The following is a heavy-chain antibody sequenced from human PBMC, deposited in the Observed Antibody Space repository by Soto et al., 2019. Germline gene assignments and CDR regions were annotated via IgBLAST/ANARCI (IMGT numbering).Heavy chain of an antibody. V-gene: IGHV4-31*03. Sequence: SETLSLTCTVSGGSISRGGYYWSWIRQHPGKGLEWIWYIYYSGSTYYNPSLKSRVTISVDTSKNQFSLKLSSVTAADTAVYYCARGPTTYYYDSRRVYNWLDPWGQGTLVTVSS. CDR1: GGSISRGGYY. CDR2: IYYSGST. CDR3: ARGPTTYYYDSRRVYNWLDP. D-gene: IGHD3-22*01. J-gene: IGHJ5*02.